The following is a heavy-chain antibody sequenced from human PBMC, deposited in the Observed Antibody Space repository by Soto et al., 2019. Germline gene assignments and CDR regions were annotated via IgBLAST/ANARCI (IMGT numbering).Heavy chain of an antibody. D-gene: IGHD3-10*01. CDR3: ADGGEWAFNFEY. V-gene: IGHV3-23*01. Sequence: EVQLLESGGGLIQPGGSLRLSCAASGLSFSSYAMSWVRQAPGKGLEWVSGISAGGSNTYYAASVKGRFTMSRDNSKSTLYLQMNNLRAEDTAVYYCADGGEWAFNFEYWGQGTLVTVSS. CDR2: ISAGGSNT. CDR1: GLSFSSYA. J-gene: IGHJ4*02.